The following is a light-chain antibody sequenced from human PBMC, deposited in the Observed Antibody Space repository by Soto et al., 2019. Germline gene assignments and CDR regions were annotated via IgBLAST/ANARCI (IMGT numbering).Light chain of an antibody. J-gene: IGKJ1*01. V-gene: IGKV3-15*01. CDR3: QQYDNWPRT. CDR2: YAS. CDR1: QSVSSN. Sequence: EILMTQSPATLSVSPGERATFSCRASQSVSSNLAWYQQKPGRAPRLLMYYASTRATDIPARFSGSGSGTEFTLTISSLQSEDFAVHYCQQYDNWPRTFGQGTKVDIK.